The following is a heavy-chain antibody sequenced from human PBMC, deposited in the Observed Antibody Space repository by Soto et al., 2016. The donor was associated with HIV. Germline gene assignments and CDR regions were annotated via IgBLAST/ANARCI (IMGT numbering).Heavy chain of an antibody. V-gene: IGHV4-38-2*01. CDR3: ARVLGRRFDY. CDR1: GYSISSGYY. CDR2: IYQSGST. Sequence: QVQLQESGPGLVKPSETLSLTCAVSGYSISSGYYWGWIRQPPGKGLEWIASIYQSGSTYYNPSLKSRVTISVDTSKNQFSLKLSSVTAADTAVYYCARVLGRRFDYVGPGNPGHRLL. D-gene: IGHD3-16*01. J-gene: IGHJ4*02.